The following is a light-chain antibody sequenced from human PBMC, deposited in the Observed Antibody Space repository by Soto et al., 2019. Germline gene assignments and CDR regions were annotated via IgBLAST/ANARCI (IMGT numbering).Light chain of an antibody. CDR1: QTISSW. CDR2: KAS. CDR3: QQNYDTPIT. Sequence: DIQMTQSPSPLSGSLGDRVTITCRASQTISSWLAWYQQKPGKAPKLLIYKASTLKSGVPSRFSGSGSGTDFTLTISSLQPEDFATYFCQQNYDTPITFGQGTRLEIK. V-gene: IGKV1-5*03. J-gene: IGKJ5*01.